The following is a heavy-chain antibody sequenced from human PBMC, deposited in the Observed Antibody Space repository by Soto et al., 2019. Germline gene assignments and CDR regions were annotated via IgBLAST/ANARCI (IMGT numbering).Heavy chain of an antibody. CDR2: IIPILGIA. CDR1: GGTFSSYT. Sequence: QVQLVQSGAEVKKPGSSVKVSCKASGGTFSSYTISWVRQAPGQGLEWMGRIIPILGIANYAQKFQGRVKITAVKSTSXXYXEXXSLRSEDTAVYYCARSELDTAMGNDPPSYYCGMDVWGQGTTVTVSS. J-gene: IGHJ6*02. V-gene: IGHV1-69*02. D-gene: IGHD5-18*01. CDR3: ARSELDTAMGNDPPSYYCGMDV.